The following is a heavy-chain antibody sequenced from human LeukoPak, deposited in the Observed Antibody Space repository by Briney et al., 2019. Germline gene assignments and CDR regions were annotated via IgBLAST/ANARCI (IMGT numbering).Heavy chain of an antibody. CDR2: IVASSGST. Sequence: GGSLRVSCAHSGYCLSNSAMYWVRQALGKGLEWLSLIVASSGSTFYADSVKGRFTISRDNSKNTLYLQMHSLRADDTAVYYCAKGAYDYIEMGYSDYWGQGTLVTVSS. J-gene: IGHJ4*02. CDR3: AKGAYDYIEMGYSDY. CDR1: GYCLSNSA. V-gene: IGHV3-23*01. D-gene: IGHD5-12*01.